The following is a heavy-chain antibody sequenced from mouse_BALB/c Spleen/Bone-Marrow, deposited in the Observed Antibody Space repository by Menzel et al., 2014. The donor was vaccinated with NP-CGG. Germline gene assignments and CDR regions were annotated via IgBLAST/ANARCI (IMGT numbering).Heavy chain of an antibody. D-gene: IGHD2-4*01. CDR1: GCAFSSYW. J-gene: IGHJ2*01. CDR2: IYPGDGDT. V-gene: IGHV1-80*01. Sequence: VQLQQSGAELVRPGSSVKISCKASGCAFSSYWMNWVKQRPGQGLEWIGQIYPGDGDTNYNGKFKGKATLTADKSSSTAYMQLSSLTSEDSAVYFCTRRYYDYDVRYFDYWGQGTTLTVSS. CDR3: TRRYYDYDVRYFDY.